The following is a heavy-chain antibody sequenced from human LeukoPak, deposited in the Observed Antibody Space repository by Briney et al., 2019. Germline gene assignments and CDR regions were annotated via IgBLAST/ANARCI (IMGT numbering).Heavy chain of an antibody. CDR1: GFTFSTFW. CDR3: ARAPYTSGWYRGDNDY. Sequence: GGSLRLSCAASGFTFSTFWMHWVRQAPGKGLVWVSRINSDGSSTVFADSVKGRFTISRDNAKNTLYLQMNSLRADDTAVYYCARAPYTSGWYRGDNDYWGQGTLVTVSS. D-gene: IGHD6-19*01. V-gene: IGHV3-74*01. J-gene: IGHJ4*02. CDR2: INSDGSST.